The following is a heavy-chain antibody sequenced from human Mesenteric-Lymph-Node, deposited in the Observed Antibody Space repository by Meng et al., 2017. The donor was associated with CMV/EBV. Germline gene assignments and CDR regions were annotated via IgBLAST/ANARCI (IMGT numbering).Heavy chain of an antibody. CDR1: GGSFSGYY. Sequence: QVQLHDWGAGLLNTSEPLSVTCAVDGGSFSGYYWNWIGQTPEKGLDWIGEINHSGSTTYNPSFTSRIIISVEPSTNKISLNMSSVTAADTAVYYCARGSSYDILTGYFDYWGQGALVTVSS. V-gene: IGHV4-34*01. CDR3: ARGSSYDILTGYFDY. J-gene: IGHJ4*02. D-gene: IGHD3-9*01. CDR2: INHSGST.